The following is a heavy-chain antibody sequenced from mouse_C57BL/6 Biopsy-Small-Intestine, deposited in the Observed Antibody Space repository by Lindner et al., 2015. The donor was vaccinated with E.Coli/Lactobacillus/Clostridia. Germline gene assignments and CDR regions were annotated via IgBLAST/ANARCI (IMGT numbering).Heavy chain of an antibody. J-gene: IGHJ4*01. CDR3: ARRFGVPYVMDY. CDR1: GYTFTGYW. Sequence: VQLQESGAELMKPGASVKLSCKATGYTFTGYWIEWVKQRPGHGLEWIGGILPGSANTKYNEKFKGKATFTADTSSNTAYMQFSSLTTEDSAIYYCARRFGVPYVMDYWGQGTPVTVSS. V-gene: IGHV1-9*01. D-gene: IGHD3-1*01. CDR2: ILPGSANT.